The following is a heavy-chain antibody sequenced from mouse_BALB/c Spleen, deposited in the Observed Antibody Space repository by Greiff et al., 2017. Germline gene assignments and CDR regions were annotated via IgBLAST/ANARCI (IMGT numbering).Heavy chain of an antibody. J-gene: IGHJ2*01. D-gene: IGHD2-4*01. V-gene: IGHV1-87*01. CDR1: GYTFTSYW. Sequence: VKLQESGAELARPGASVKLSCKASGYTFTSYWMQWVKQRPGQGLEWIGAIYPGDGDTRYTQKFKGKATLTADKSSSTAYMQLSSLASEDSAVYYCARLGFDYWGQGTTLTVSS. CDR3: ARLGFDY. CDR2: IYPGDGDT.